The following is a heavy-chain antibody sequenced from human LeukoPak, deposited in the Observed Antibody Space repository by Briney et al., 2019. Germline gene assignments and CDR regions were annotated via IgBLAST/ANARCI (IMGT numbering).Heavy chain of an antibody. CDR2: ISYDGSNK. J-gene: IGHJ4*02. Sequence: GGSPRLSCAASGFTVSSNYMSWVRQAPGKGLEWVAVISYDGSNKYYADSVKGRFTISRDNSKNTLYLQMNSLRAEDTAVYYCARGLWGTIMITFGGVIALDYWGQGTLVTVSS. CDR1: GFTVSSNY. D-gene: IGHD3-16*02. V-gene: IGHV3-30-3*01. CDR3: ARGLWGTIMITFGGVIALDY.